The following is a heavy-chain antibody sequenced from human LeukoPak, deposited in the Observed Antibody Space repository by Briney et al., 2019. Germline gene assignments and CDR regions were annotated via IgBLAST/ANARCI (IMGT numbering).Heavy chain of an antibody. D-gene: IGHD4-17*01. CDR3: AKASYGDYASGSY. CDR2: ISGSGGST. J-gene: IGHJ4*02. CDR1: GFTFSSYA. Sequence: GGSLRLSCAASGFTFSSYAMSWVRQAPGKGLEWVSAISGSGGSTYYADPVKGRFTISRDNSKNTLYLQMNSLRAEDTAVYYCAKASYGDYASGSYWGQGTLVTVSS. V-gene: IGHV3-23*01.